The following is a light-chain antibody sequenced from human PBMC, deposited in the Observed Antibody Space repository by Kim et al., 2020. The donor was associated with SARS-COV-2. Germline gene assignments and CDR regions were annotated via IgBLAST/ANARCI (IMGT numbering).Light chain of an antibody. J-gene: IGLJ2*01. V-gene: IGLV3-19*01. CDR3: NSRDSSGPVV. CDR2: GKN. CDR1: SLRSYY. Sequence: SSELTPDPAVSVALGQTVRITCQGDSLRSYYASWYQQKPGQAPVLVIYGKNNRPSGIPDRFSGSSSGNTASLTITGAQAEDEADYYCNSRDSSGPVVFGGGTKLTVL.